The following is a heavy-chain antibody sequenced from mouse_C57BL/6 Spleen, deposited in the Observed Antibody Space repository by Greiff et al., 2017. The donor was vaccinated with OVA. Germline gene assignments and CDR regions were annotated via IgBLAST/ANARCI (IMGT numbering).Heavy chain of an antibody. CDR1: GYTFTSYW. J-gene: IGHJ1*03. CDR2: IDPSDSYT. D-gene: IGHD1-1*01. Sequence: VQLHQPGAELVMPGASVKLSCKASGYTFTSYWMHWVKQRPGPGLEWIGEIDPSDSYTNYNQKFKGKSTLTVDKSSSTAYMQVSSLTSEDSAVYYCARSDYGNWYFDVWGTGTTVTVSS. V-gene: IGHV1-69*01. CDR3: ARSDYGNWYFDV.